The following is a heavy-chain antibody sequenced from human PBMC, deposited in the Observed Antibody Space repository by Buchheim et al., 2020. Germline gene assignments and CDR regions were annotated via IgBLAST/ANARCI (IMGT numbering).Heavy chain of an antibody. D-gene: IGHD1-20*01. V-gene: IGHV3-23*01. CDR2: ISGTVGST. CDR3: AKDLSGISGVKTAFDY. Sequence: EVQMLESGGGLIQPGGSLRLSCAASGFTFSRYAMSWVRQAPGKGLEWVSAISGTVGSTHYAESVKGRFSISRDNPKNTLYLQMNSLRVEDTAVYYCAKDLSGISGVKTAFDYWGQGTL. J-gene: IGHJ4*02. CDR1: GFTFSRYA.